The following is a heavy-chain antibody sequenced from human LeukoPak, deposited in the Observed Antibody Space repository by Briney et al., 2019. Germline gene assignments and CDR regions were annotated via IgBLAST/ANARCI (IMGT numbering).Heavy chain of an antibody. CDR1: GFTFSSYG. J-gene: IGHJ6*02. Sequence: GGSLRLSCAASGFTFSSYGMHWVRQAPGKGLEWVAVISYDGSNKYYADSVKGRFTISRDNSKNTLYLQMNSLRAEDTAVYYCAREILEWLLYPLYGMDVWGQGTTVTVSS. CDR2: ISYDGSNK. D-gene: IGHD3-3*01. CDR3: AREILEWLLYPLYGMDV. V-gene: IGHV3-30*03.